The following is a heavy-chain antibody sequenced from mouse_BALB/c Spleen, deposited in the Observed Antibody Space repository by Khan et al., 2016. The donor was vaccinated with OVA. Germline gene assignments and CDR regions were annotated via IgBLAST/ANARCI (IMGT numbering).Heavy chain of an antibody. D-gene: IGHD1-1*01. V-gene: IGHV3-2*02. J-gene: IGHJ2*01. CDR3: ARSVTITTVVATDFDY. CDR2: ISYSGRP. CDR1: GYSITSDYA. Sequence: EVQLQESGPGLVKPSQSLSLTCTVTGYSITSDYAWNWFRQFPGNKLEWMGYISYSGRPSYNPSLTSRISITRDTSKTQFFLLLNSVTTEDTATYYCARSVTITTVVATDFDYWGQGTTLTVSS.